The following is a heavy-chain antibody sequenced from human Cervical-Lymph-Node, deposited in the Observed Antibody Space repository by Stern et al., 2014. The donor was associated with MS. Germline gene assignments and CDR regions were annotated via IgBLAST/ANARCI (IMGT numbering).Heavy chain of an antibody. Sequence: QVQLVQSGAEVKEPGASVKVSCKASGYTFAAYYMHWVRQAPGQGLEWMGWLNPNSGGTNYAQKFQGRVTMTRDTSISTAYMELSRLTSDDTAVYYCAKKRAVPGKPNYYYYGFDVWGQGTTVTVSS. CDR1: GYTFAAYY. CDR2: LNPNSGGT. D-gene: IGHD3-10*02. J-gene: IGHJ6*02. CDR3: AKKRAVPGKPNYYYYGFDV. V-gene: IGHV1-2*02.